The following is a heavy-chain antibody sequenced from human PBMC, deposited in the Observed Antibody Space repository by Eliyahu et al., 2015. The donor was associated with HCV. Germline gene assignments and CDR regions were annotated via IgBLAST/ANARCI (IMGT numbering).Heavy chain of an antibody. J-gene: IGHJ4*02. CDR2: INHSGST. V-gene: IGHV4-34*01. Sequence: YWSWIRQPPGKGLEWIGEINHSGSTNYNPSLKSRVTISVDTSKNQFSLKLSSVTAADTAVYYCARGPMVRGVIIQCRFDYWGQGTLVTVSS. CDR1: Y. CDR3: ARGPMVRGVIIQCRFDY. D-gene: IGHD3-10*01.